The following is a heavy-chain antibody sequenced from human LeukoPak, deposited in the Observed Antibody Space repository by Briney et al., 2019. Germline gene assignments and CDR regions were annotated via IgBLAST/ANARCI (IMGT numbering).Heavy chain of an antibody. D-gene: IGHD1-26*01. CDR3: ARDQSGSYYYYYGMDV. CDR1: GFTFSNYW. V-gene: IGHV3-21*01. J-gene: IGHJ6*02. CDR2: ISSSSSYI. Sequence: GGSLRLSCVSSGFTFSNYWMKWVRQAPGKGLEWVSSISSSSSYIYYADSVKGRFTISRDNAKNSLYLQMNSLRAEDAAVYYCARDQSGSYYYYYGMDVWGQGTTVTVSS.